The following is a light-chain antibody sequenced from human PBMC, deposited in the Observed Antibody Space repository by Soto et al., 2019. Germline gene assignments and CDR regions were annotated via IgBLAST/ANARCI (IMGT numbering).Light chain of an antibody. J-gene: IGKJ1*01. V-gene: IGKV1-5*01. Sequence: EIRMTQSPSALSASVEDRVTITCRASQSISSWLAWYQQKPGKAPKLLIYDASSLESGVPSRFGGSGSGTEFTLTISSLQPDDFATYYCQQYNSYSRTFAQGTKVDI. CDR3: QQYNSYSRT. CDR1: QSISSW. CDR2: DAS.